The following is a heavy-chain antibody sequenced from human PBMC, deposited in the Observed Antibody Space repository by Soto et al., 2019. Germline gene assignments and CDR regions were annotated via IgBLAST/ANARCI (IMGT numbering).Heavy chain of an antibody. Sequence: QVQLVQSGAEVKKPGASVKVSCKASGYTFTSYAMHWVRQAPGQRLEWMGWINAGNGNTKYSQKFQGRVTITRDTYASTAYMEMSSLRSEDTAVYYCARDYCSSTSCYQYNWFDPWGQGTLVAVSS. V-gene: IGHV1-3*01. D-gene: IGHD2-2*01. CDR2: INAGNGNT. CDR3: ARDYCSSTSCYQYNWFDP. CDR1: GYTFTSYA. J-gene: IGHJ5*02.